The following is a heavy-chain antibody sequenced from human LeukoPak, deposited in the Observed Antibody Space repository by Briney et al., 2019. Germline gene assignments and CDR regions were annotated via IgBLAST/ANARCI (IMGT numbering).Heavy chain of an antibody. CDR3: ARDAVDTANAV. J-gene: IGHJ6*02. Sequence: PGGSLRLSCAAPGFTFTTYWMHWVRQAPGKGLVWVSHINSDGSNTSYADSVKGRFTISRDNAKNTLYLQMDSLRAEDTAVYYCARDAVDTANAVWGQGTTVTVSS. CDR2: INSDGSNT. D-gene: IGHD5-18*01. V-gene: IGHV3-74*01. CDR1: GFTFTTYW.